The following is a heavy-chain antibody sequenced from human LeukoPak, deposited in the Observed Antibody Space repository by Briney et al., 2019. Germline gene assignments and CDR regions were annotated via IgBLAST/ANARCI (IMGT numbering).Heavy chain of an antibody. Sequence: GGSLRLSCAASGFTFSSYAMSWVRQAPGKGLEWVSAISGSGGSTYYADSVKGRFTISRDNSKNTLYLQMNSLRAEDTAVYYCAKDNSGVVPAAISAFDIWGQGTMVTVSS. CDR2: ISGSGGST. D-gene: IGHD2-2*02. V-gene: IGHV3-23*01. CDR1: GFTFSSYA. CDR3: AKDNSGVVPAAISAFDI. J-gene: IGHJ3*02.